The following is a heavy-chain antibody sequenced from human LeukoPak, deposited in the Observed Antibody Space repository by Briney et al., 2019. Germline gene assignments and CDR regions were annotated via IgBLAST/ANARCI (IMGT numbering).Heavy chain of an antibody. CDR2: INHSGST. CDR3: ARACGGDCYYAFDI. CDR1: GGSVTYTNYY. Sequence: SETLSLTCTVSGGSVTYTNYYWSWIRQPPGKGLEWLGEINHSGSTNYNPSLKSRVTISVDTSKNQFSLKLSSVTAADTAVYYCARACGGDCYYAFDIWGQGTMVTVSS. J-gene: IGHJ3*02. V-gene: IGHV4-34*01. D-gene: IGHD2-21*02.